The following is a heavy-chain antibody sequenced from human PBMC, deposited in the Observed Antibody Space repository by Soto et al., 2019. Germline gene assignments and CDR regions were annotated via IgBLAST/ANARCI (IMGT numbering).Heavy chain of an antibody. V-gene: IGHV4-38-2*01. CDR1: GYAISSGFY. J-gene: IGHJ4*02. D-gene: IGHD2-8*02. CDR3: ARVRTVGMSGAPGDF. Sequence: PSETLSLTCDVSGYAISSGFYWAWIRQPPGKRLEWIGNIYHTGTTYYNPSLKSRVTMSVDTSKNQFSLRLSSVTAADTAVFYCARVRTVGMSGAPGDFWGQGTLVIGSS. CDR2: IYHTGTT.